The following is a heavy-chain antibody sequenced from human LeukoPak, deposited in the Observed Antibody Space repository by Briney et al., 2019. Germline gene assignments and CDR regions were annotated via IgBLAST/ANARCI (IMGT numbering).Heavy chain of an antibody. Sequence: GASVKVSCKASGGTFSSYAISWVRQAPGQGLEWMGGIIPIFGTANYAQKFQGRVTITTDESTGTAYMELSSLRSEDTAVYYCARTIFGVVPARLYYYYYMDVWGKGTTVTVSS. D-gene: IGHD3-3*01. CDR2: IIPIFGTA. V-gene: IGHV1-69*05. CDR3: ARTIFGVVPARLYYYYYMDV. J-gene: IGHJ6*03. CDR1: GGTFSSYA.